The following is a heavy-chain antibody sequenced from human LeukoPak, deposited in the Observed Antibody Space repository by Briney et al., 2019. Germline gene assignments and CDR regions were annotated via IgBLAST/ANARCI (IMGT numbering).Heavy chain of an antibody. CDR2: IIPIFGTA. Sequence: SVKVSCKASGYTFTSYGISWVRQAPGQGLEWMGRIIPIFGTANYAQKFQGRVTITTDESTSTAYMELSSLRSEDTAVYYCAREEMATSHFDYWGQGTLVTVSS. CDR3: AREEMATSHFDY. V-gene: IGHV1-69*05. CDR1: GYTFTSYG. D-gene: IGHD5-24*01. J-gene: IGHJ4*02.